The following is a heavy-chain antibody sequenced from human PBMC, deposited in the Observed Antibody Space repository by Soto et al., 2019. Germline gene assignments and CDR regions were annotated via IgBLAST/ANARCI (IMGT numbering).Heavy chain of an antibody. V-gene: IGHV3-74*01. CDR2: INTEGDST. D-gene: IGHD2-2*01. CDR1: GFTFTGHW. CDR3: AREAGYCSTTSCYRRAFDT. J-gene: IGHJ3*02. Sequence: EVQLVESGGDLVQPGGSLRLSCAASGFTFTGHWMHWVRQVPGKGLVWVARINTEGDSTNYADSVKGRFTISRASATNTVYLQMNGLGVDDTSVYFCAREAGYCSTTSCYRRAFDTWGQGTMVTVSS.